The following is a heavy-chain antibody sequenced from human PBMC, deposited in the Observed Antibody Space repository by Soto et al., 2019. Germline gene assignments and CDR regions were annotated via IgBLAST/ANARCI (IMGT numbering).Heavy chain of an antibody. CDR2: IIDSGGST. V-gene: IGHV3-23*01. J-gene: IGHJ6*02. CDR1: GFTFSSCA. CDR3: AKGRSYYYYSGVDP. Sequence: LRLSCAASGFTFSSCAMGWVRQAPGKGLEWVSDIIDSGGSTYYADSVKGRFTISRDNSKSTLYLQMNSLRAEDTALYYCAKGRSYYYYSGVDPWGQGTPVTVSS.